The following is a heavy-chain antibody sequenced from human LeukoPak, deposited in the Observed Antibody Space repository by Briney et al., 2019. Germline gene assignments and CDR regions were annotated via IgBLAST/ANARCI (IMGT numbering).Heavy chain of an antibody. CDR2: IYTSGST. CDR3: AREATTYYYDSSGYYYP. J-gene: IGHJ5*02. CDR1: GGSISSYY. Sequence: SETLSLTCTVSGGSISSYYWSWIRQPAGKGLEWIGRIYTSGSTNYNPSLKSRVTMSVDTSKNQFSLKLSSATAADTAVYYCAREATTYYYDSSGYYYPWGQGTLVTVSS. V-gene: IGHV4-4*07. D-gene: IGHD3-22*01.